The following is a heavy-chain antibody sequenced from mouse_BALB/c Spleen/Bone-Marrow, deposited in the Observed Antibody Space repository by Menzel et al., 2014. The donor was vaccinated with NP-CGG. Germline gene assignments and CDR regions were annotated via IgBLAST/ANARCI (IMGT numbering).Heavy chain of an antibody. CDR1: GYTFTTYW. Sequence: QVQLQQPGAELAKPGASVKMSCKVSGYTFTTYWMHWVKQRPGQGLEWIGYINPSTGYTEYIQKFKDKATLTADKSSSTAYMQLNSLTSEDSSVYYCVLITPVVSDYWGQGTTLTVSS. D-gene: IGHD1-1*01. J-gene: IGHJ2*01. CDR2: INPSTGYT. CDR3: VLITPVVSDY. V-gene: IGHV1-7*01.